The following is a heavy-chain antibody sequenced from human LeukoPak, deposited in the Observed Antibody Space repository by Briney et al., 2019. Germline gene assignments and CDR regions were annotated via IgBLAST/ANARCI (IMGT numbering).Heavy chain of an antibody. D-gene: IGHD5-24*01. CDR1: GGTFSSYA. J-gene: IGHJ6*02. CDR3: ATPSPEMATIIGLGVYYYGMDV. V-gene: IGHV1-69*04. Sequence: GSSVKVSCKASGGTFSSYAISWVRQAPGQGLEWIGRIIPIFGIANYAQKFQGRVTITADKSTSTAYMELSSLRSEDTAVYYCATPSPEMATIIGLGVYYYGMDVWGQGTTVTVSS. CDR2: IIPIFGIA.